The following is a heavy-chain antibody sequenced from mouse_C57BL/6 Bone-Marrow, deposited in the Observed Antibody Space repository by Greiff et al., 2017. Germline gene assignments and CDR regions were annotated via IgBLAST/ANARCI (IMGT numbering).Heavy chain of an antibody. CDR3: ARKASVVGEEFAY. V-gene: IGHV1-55*01. CDR1: GYTFTCYW. D-gene: IGHD1-1*01. Sequence: VQLQQPGAELVKPGASVKMSCKASGYTFTCYWITWVKQRPGQGLEWLGDIYPGSGSPNYNEKFKSKDTLPADTSSSTADMQLSSLTSEDSAVYYCARKASVVGEEFAYWGQGTRVTGSA. CDR2: IYPGSGSP. J-gene: IGHJ3*01.